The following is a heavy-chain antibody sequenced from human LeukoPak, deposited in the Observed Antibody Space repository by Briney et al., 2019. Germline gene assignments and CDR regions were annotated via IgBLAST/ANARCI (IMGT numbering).Heavy chain of an antibody. Sequence: ASVKVSCKASGYTFTSYDINWVRQAPGQGLEWMGWMNPNSGNTGYAQKFQGRVTITRNTSISTAYMELSSLRSEDTAVYYCARYIAAAGQPDDAFDIWGQGTMVTVSS. J-gene: IGHJ3*02. CDR3: ARYIAAAGQPDDAFDI. D-gene: IGHD6-13*01. V-gene: IGHV1-8*03. CDR2: MNPNSGNT. CDR1: GYTFTSYD.